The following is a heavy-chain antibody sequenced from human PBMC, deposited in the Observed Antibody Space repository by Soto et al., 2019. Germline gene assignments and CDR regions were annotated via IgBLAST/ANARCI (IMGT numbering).Heavy chain of an antibody. Sequence: QVHLVQSGPEVKKPGASVNVSCKASGYTFTTFGITWVRQAPGQGLEWMGWITAYNGNTNYAQRLQGRVTMTTDTSTSTAYMELRSLRSDDTAVYYCARDLGSGWNGLIDYWGQGTLVTVSS. V-gene: IGHV1-18*01. CDR2: ITAYNGNT. J-gene: IGHJ4*02. CDR1: GYTFTTFG. CDR3: ARDLGSGWNGLIDY. D-gene: IGHD6-19*01.